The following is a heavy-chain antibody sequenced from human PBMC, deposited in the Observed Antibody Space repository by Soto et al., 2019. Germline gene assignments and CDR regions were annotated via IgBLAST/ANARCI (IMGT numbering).Heavy chain of an antibody. CDR3: AKDRNYPRDQFHY. J-gene: IGHJ4*02. CDR2: ISANGQGI. CDR1: GFTFSTYA. Sequence: ETLSLSCAASGFTFSTYALSWVRQAPGKGLEWVSAISANGQGIYYADSVRGRFTISRDNSKNTIFLHMDSLRAEDTAVYYCAKDRNYPRDQFHYWGQGTLVTVSS. D-gene: IGHD1-7*01. V-gene: IGHV3-23*01.